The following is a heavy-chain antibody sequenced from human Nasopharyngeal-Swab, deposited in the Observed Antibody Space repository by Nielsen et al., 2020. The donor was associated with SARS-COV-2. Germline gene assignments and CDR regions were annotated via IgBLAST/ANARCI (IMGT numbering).Heavy chain of an antibody. CDR1: GFTFSSYE. CDR3: ARPLHPDY. V-gene: IGHV3-48*03. Sequence: GESLKISCAASGFTFSSYEMKWVRQAPGKGLEWVAYISSSGSTIYYADSVKGRFTISRDNAKHSLYLQMNSLRAEDSSVYYCARPLHPDYWGQGTLVTVSS. J-gene: IGHJ4*02. CDR2: ISSSGSTI.